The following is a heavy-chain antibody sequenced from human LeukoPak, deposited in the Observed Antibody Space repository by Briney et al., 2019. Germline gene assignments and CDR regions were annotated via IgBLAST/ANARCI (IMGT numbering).Heavy chain of an antibody. CDR1: GYTFTSYG. D-gene: IGHD4-23*01. CDR2: ISAYNGNT. J-gene: IGHJ5*02. Sequence: ASVKVSCKASGYTFTSYGISWVRQAPGQGLEWMGWISAYNGNTNYAQKLQGRVTMTTDTSTSTAYMALRSLRSDDTHVSSFPRTVTVVTPAYNWFDPWGQGTLVTVSA. V-gene: IGHV1-18*01. CDR3: PRTVTVVTPAYNWFDP.